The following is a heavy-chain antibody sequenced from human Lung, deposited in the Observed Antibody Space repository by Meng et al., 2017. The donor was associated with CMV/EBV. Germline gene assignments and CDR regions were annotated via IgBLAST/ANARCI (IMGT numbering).Heavy chain of an antibody. Sequence: SXTXXLTXXISGDSVSSNSAAWNWIRQSPSRGLEWLGTTFYRSKWYNNYGVSVKSRITINADTSKNQLSLQLTSVTPEDTAVYFCARAGRSYLYYFDYWGQGTXVTVSS. CDR1: GDSVSSNSAA. V-gene: IGHV6-1*01. CDR2: TFYRSKWYN. D-gene: IGHD3-22*01. CDR3: ARAGRSYLYYFDY. J-gene: IGHJ4*02.